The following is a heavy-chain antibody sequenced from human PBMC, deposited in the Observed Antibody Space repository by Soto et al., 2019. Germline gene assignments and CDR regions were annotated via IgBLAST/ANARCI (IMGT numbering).Heavy chain of an antibody. CDR3: TRHTEWEPHTTSNSGMKLHVPFEY. D-gene: IGHD1-26*01. J-gene: IGHJ4*01. CDR1: GFTFSDSA. CDR2: IRSKANSYAT. Sequence: VQLVESGGGLVQPGGSLKLSCEASGFTFSDSAMHWVRQASGRGLEWVGRIRSKANSYATAYAASGKGRFTVSRDDSKNTAYLQMSSLRTDDTAVYYCTRHTEWEPHTTSNSGMKLHVPFEYWGPGALV. V-gene: IGHV3-73*02.